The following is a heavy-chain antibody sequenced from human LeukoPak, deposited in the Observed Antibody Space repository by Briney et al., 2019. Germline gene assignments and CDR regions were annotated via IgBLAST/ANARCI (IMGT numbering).Heavy chain of an antibody. Sequence: GGSLRLSCAASGLTVSSNYRSWVRQAPGKGLGGASVIYSGGNTYYADSVKGRFTISRDNSKNTLYLQMNSLRAEDTAVYYCARDGRGYYGSGSYDYYYGMDVWGQGTTVTVSS. J-gene: IGHJ6*02. CDR1: GLTVSSNY. V-gene: IGHV3-53*01. D-gene: IGHD3-10*01. CDR2: IYSGGNT. CDR3: ARDGRGYYGSGSYDYYYGMDV.